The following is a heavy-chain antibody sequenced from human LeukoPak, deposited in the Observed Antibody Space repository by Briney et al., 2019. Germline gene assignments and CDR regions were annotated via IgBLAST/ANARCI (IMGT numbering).Heavy chain of an antibody. D-gene: IGHD2-2*01. CDR1: GGSISSGGYS. J-gene: IGHJ4*02. CDR2: IYHSGST. Sequence: SQTLSLTCAVSGGSISSGGYSWSWIRQPPGKGLEWIGYIYHSGSTYYNPSLKSRVTISVDRSKNQFPLKLSSVTAADTAVYYCARLSQYHYYFDYWGQGTLVTVSS. CDR3: ARLSQYHYYFDY. V-gene: IGHV4-30-2*01.